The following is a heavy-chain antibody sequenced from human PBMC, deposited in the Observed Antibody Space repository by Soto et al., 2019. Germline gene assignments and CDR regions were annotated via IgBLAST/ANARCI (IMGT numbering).Heavy chain of an antibody. CDR2: ITWNSVRR. Sequence: EVQLVESGGGLVQPGRSLRLSCAASGFTLDDYAMHWVRQGPGKGLEWVSGITWNSVRRGYVDSVKGRFTISRDNAKNSLYLQMNSLRAEDTALYYCVKDIGGYDSDSSGYDAFEIWGQGTMVTVSS. V-gene: IGHV3-9*01. J-gene: IGHJ3*02. CDR3: VKDIGGYDSDSSGYDAFEI. CDR1: GFTLDDYA. D-gene: IGHD3-22*01.